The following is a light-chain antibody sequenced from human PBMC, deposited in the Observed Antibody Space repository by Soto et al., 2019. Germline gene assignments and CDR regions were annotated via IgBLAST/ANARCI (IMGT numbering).Light chain of an antibody. CDR2: DVS. CDR3: TSYTTRRLDV. J-gene: IGLJ1*01. CDR1: SGGVGAYED. Sequence: SALTEAPYVSGSPGHSVNISCTAPSGGVGAYEDASWYQQHPGKATKRLIYDVSNRPSGVSTRFSGSKSGNTASLTISGLQAEDEGDYYCTSYTTRRLDVFGSGTKVTVL. V-gene: IGLV2-14*03.